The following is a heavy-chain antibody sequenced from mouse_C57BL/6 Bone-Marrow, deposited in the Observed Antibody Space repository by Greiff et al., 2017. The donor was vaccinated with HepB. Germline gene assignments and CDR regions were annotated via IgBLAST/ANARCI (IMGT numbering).Heavy chain of an antibody. V-gene: IGHV5-6*01. Sequence: EVKVVESGGDLVKPGGSLKLSCAASGFTFSSYGMSWVRQTPDKRLEWVATISSGGSYTYYPDSVKGRFTISRDNAKNTLYLQMSRLKSEDTAMYYCARQTPYYYGTPFAYWGQGTLVTVSA. CDR2: ISSGGSYT. D-gene: IGHD1-1*01. CDR3: ARQTPYYYGTPFAY. CDR1: GFTFSSYG. J-gene: IGHJ3*01.